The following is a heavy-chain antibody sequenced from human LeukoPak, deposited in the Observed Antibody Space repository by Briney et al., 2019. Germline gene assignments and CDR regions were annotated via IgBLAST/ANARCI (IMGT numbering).Heavy chain of an antibody. CDR2: ISDDGSRK. CDR3: ARDYYGSGSHATGMDV. J-gene: IGHJ6*02. Sequence: PGGSLRLSCVASEFSFSSHVIHWVRQAPGQGLEWVAMISDDGSRKYHADSVKGRFSISRDNSKNTLFLQMNSLRVDDTAVYYCARDYYGSGSHATGMDVWGQGTTVTVSS. CDR1: EFSFSSHV. V-gene: IGHV3-30-3*01. D-gene: IGHD3-10*01.